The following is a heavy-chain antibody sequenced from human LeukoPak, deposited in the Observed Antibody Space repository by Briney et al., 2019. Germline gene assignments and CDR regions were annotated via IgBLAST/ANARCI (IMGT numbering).Heavy chain of an antibody. CDR3: ARQVAGSGAYFYCGMDV. CDR1: GGSISSYY. V-gene: IGHV4-59*08. J-gene: IGHJ6*02. Sequence: SETLSLTCTVSGGSISSYYWSWIRQPPGKGLEWIGYIYYSGNTNYNPSLKSRVTISVDTSKNQFSLKLSSVTAADTAVYYGARQVAGSGAYFYCGMDVWGQGTTVTVSS. D-gene: IGHD3-10*01. CDR2: IYYSGNT.